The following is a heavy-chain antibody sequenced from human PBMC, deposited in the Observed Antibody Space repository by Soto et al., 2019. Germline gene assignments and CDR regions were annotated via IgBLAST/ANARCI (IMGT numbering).Heavy chain of an antibody. Sequence: GGSLRLSCAVSGFTVSNNYMSWVRQAPGKGLEGVSVIYSGGYSDYADSVRGRFTISRDNVNDTLYLQMNNLRAEDSGLYYCTRGPRPISTGTGAYWGQGTQVTVSS. CDR3: TRGPRPISTGTGAY. CDR1: GFTVSNNY. D-gene: IGHD3-10*01. J-gene: IGHJ4*02. CDR2: IYSGGYS. V-gene: IGHV3-53*01.